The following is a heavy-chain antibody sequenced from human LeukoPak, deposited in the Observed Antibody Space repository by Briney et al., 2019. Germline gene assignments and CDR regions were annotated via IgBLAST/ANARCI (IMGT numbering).Heavy chain of an antibody. CDR1: GGSISSYY. V-gene: IGHV4-59*01. CDR3: ARGWEYYDFWSGSLPGYYYYGMDV. Sequence: SETLSLTCTVSGGSISSYYWSWIRQPPGKGLEWIGYIYYSGSTNYNPSLKGRVTISVDTSKNQFSLKLSSVTAADTAVYYCARGWEYYDFWSGSLPGYYYYGMDVWGQGTRSPSP. J-gene: IGHJ6*02. CDR2: IYYSGST. D-gene: IGHD3-3*01.